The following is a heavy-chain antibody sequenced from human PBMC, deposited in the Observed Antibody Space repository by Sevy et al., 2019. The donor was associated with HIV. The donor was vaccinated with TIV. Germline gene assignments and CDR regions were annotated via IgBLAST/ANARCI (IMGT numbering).Heavy chain of an antibody. J-gene: IGHJ3*02. CDR1: GFTFSSRA. V-gene: IGHV3-23*01. D-gene: IGHD2-21*01. CDR2: ISGSGGST. Sequence: GGSLRLSCAASGFTFSSRAMSWVRQAPGKGLEWVSVISGSGGSTYYADSVKGRFTISRDNSKNTLYLQMNSLRAEDTAVYYCAKYHIRSDGYSDAFDIWGQGTMVTVSS. CDR3: AKYHIRSDGYSDAFDI.